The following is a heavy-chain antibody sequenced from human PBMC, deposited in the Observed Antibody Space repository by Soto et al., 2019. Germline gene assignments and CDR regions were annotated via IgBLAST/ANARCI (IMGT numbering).Heavy chain of an antibody. CDR2: IYHSGNT. Sequence: QVQLQESGPALVKPSGTLSLTCAVSGDSINGSNWWSWVRQSPGKGLEWIGEIYHSGNTNYNPYLKARPTTSVESSKTQLSLRLNSVTAADTAVYYCVRVVWGVPAPATWGWFDTWGQGTRFTVSS. CDR3: VRVVWGVPAPATWGWFDT. CDR1: GDSINGSNW. V-gene: IGHV4-4*02. J-gene: IGHJ5*02. D-gene: IGHD2-15*01.